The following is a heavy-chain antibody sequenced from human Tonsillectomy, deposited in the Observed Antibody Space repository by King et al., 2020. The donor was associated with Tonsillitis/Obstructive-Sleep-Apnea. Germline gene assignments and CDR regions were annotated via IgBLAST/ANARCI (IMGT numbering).Heavy chain of an antibody. J-gene: IGHJ4*02. CDR3: AREGCSSTSCYDY. V-gene: IGHV3-48*03. CDR2: ISSSGSTI. CDR1: GFTFSSYE. Sequence: VRLVESGGGLVQPGGSLRLSCAASGFTFSSYEMNWVRQAPGKGLEWVSYISSSGSTIYYADSVKGRFTISRDNAKNSLYLQMNSLRAEDTAVYYCAREGCSSTSCYDYWGQGTLVTVSS. D-gene: IGHD2-2*01.